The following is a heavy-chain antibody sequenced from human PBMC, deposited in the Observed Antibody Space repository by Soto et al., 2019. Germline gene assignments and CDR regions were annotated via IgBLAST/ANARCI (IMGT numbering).Heavy chain of an antibody. D-gene: IGHD3-3*01. CDR2: ISYDGSNK. CDR1: GFTFSSYA. J-gene: IGHJ5*02. Sequence: GGSLRLSCAASGFTFSSYAMHWVRQAPGKGLEWVAVISYDGSNKYYADSVKGRFTISRDNSKNTLYLQMNSLRAEDTAVYYCAREGVVTVSEDWFDPWGQGTLVTV. V-gene: IGHV3-30-3*01. CDR3: AREGVVTVSEDWFDP.